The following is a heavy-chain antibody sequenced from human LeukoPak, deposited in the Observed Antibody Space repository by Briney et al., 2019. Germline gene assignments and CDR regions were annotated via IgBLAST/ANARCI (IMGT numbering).Heavy chain of an antibody. CDR2: IKPDEGEK. CDR3: VRYYTRQSWYFDL. Sequence: GGSLRLSCAASGFTFSSDWMIWVRQPPGKGLEWVANIKPDEGEKYYVDSVKGRFTVSRDNAKNSLYLQMNSLRAEDTAVYYCVRYYTRQSWYFDLWGRGTLVTVSS. CDR1: GFTFSSDW. V-gene: IGHV3-7*01. D-gene: IGHD3-10*01. J-gene: IGHJ2*01.